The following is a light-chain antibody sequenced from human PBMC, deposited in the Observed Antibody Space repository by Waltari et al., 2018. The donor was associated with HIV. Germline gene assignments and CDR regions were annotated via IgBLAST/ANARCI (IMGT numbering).Light chain of an antibody. CDR3: CSYAGTSTWV. CDR2: EVS. CDR1: SSDVGSYNL. V-gene: IGLV2-23*02. J-gene: IGLJ3*02. Sequence: QSALTQPASVSGSPGQSITISCTGTSSDVGSYNLVPWYQQHPGKAPKLIIYEVSKRPSGVSNRFSGSKSGNTASLTISGLQAEDEADYYCCSYAGTSTWVFGGGTELTVL.